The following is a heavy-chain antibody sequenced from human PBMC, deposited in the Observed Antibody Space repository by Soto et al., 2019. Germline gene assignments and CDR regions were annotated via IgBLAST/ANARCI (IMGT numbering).Heavy chain of an antibody. CDR2: INSDGSIT. Sequence: GGSLRLSCAASGFTFSSYWMHWVRQAPGKGLVWVSRINSDGSITTYADSVKGRFTISRDNAKNTLYLQMNSLRAEDTAVYYCARENTIFPFFDYWGQGTLVTVSS. D-gene: IGHD3-3*01. V-gene: IGHV3-74*01. CDR1: GFTFSSYW. J-gene: IGHJ4*02. CDR3: ARENTIFPFFDY.